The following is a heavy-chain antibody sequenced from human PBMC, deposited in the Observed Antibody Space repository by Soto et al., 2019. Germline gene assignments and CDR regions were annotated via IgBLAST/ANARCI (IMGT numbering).Heavy chain of an antibody. V-gene: IGHV1-69*12. Sequence: QVQLVQSGAEMKEPGSSVKVSCKTSGGTFSSSAISWLRQAPGQGLEWMGGIIPLFRTPDYAQKFQGRVTIAADESTSTAYMELSSLRSEDTAVYYCARDNDRLQLGGNYYYILDVXGQGTTITVSS. CDR1: GGTFSSSA. D-gene: IGHD4-4*01. CDR3: ARDNDRLQLGGNYYYILDV. J-gene: IGHJ6*02. CDR2: IIPLFRTP.